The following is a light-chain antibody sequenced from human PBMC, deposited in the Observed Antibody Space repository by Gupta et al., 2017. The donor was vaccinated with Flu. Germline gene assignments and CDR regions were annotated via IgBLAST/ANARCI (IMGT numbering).Light chain of an antibody. CDR1: SSDVGGDNI. J-gene: IGLJ2*01. CDR3: SSYTSSSTLVV. Sequence: ITISCTRTSSDVGGDNIVSWYQQHPVRSPKLMIFEVTNRPSVVSNRFSGSKSGTTASLTISGLQAEDDADYYCSSYTSSSTLVVFGGGTKLTVL. V-gene: IGLV2-14*01. CDR2: EVT.